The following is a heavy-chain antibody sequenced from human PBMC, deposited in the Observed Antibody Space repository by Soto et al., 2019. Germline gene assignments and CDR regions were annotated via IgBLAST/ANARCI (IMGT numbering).Heavy chain of an antibody. CDR2: INSDGSST. V-gene: IGHV3-74*01. CDR3: ARDHRYDSSGYYSWELLRNYYYGMDV. J-gene: IGHJ6*02. D-gene: IGHD3-22*01. Sequence: EVQLVESGGGLVQPGGSLRLSCAASGFTFSSYWMHWVRQAPGKGLVWVSRINSDGSSTSYADSVKGRFTISRDNAKNTLYLQMNSLRAEDTAVYYCARDHRYDSSGYYSWELLRNYYYGMDVWGQGTTVTVSS. CDR1: GFTFSSYW.